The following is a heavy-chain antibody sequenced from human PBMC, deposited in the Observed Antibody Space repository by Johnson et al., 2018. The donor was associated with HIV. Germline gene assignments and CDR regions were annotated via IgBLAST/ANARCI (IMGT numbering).Heavy chain of an antibody. J-gene: IGHJ3*02. V-gene: IGHV3-74*01. CDR2: INSDGSST. CDR3: ARDDLGNPFSSYDAFDI. D-gene: IGHD6-13*01. CDR1: GFTFSSYA. Sequence: VQLVESGGGVVQPGRSLRLSCAASGFTFSSYAMHWVRQAPGKGLEWVSRINSDGSSTSYADSVKGRFTISRDNAKNTLYLQMNSLRAEDTAVYYCARDDLGNPFSSYDAFDIWGQGTMVTVSS.